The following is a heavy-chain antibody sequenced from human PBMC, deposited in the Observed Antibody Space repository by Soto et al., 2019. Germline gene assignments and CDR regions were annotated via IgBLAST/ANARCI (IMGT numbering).Heavy chain of an antibody. CDR2: IYWDDDK. D-gene: IGHD5-12*01. J-gene: IGHJ4*02. V-gene: IGHV2-5*02. CDR1: GISLSTNGVG. Sequence: QITLKESGPTLVKPTQTLTLTCTFSGISLSTNGVGVGLISQPPGKALEWLALIYWDDDKHSSPSMKSRLTITKYTSKNQEVLTVTNRDPVDTPTHYCAHKGDGYRGFKYWGQGTQVTVSS. CDR3: AHKGDGYRGFKY.